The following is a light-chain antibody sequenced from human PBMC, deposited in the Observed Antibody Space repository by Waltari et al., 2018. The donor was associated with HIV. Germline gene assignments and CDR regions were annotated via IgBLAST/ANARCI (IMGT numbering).Light chain of an antibody. J-gene: IGKJ5*01. CDR2: AAS. Sequence: EIVLTQSPGTLSLSPGERATLSCRASQSVSSSYLAWYQQKPGQAPRLLIYAASSRATGLPDRFGGSGSGTDFTLTISRLEPEDFAVYYCQQYGSSCTFGQGTRLEIK. CDR3: QQYGSSCT. V-gene: IGKV3-20*01. CDR1: QSVSSSY.